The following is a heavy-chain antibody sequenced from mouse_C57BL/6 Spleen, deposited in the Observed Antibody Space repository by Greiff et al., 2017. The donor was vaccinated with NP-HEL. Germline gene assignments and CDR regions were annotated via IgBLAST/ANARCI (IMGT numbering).Heavy chain of an antibody. CDR3: ARKSSGSYYFDY. J-gene: IGHJ2*01. V-gene: IGHV1-18*01. Sequence: VQLQQSGPELVKPGASVKIPCKASGYTFTDYNMDWVKQSHGKSLEWIGDINPNNGGTIYNQKFKGKATLTVDKSSSTAYMELRSLTSEDTAVYYCARKSSGSYYFDYWGQGTTLTVSS. D-gene: IGHD3-2*02. CDR1: GYTFTDYN. CDR2: INPNNGGT.